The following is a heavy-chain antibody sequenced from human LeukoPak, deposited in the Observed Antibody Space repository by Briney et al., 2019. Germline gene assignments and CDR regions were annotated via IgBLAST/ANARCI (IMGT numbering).Heavy chain of an antibody. CDR2: ILTSGTT. D-gene: IGHD6-6*01. CDR3: ASGGDSSSSAWFDP. CDR1: GGSISNDH. Sequence: NASETLSLTCNVSGGSISNDHWSWIRQPPGKELEWIGYILTSGTTNYNPSLKSRVAILVDTSKNQFSLKLSSVTAADTAVYYCASGGDSSSSAWFDPWGQGTLVTVSS. J-gene: IGHJ5*02. V-gene: IGHV4-4*09.